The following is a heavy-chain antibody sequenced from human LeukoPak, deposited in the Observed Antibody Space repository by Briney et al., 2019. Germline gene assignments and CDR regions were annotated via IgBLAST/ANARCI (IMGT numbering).Heavy chain of an antibody. CDR2: ISSSSSYI. CDR3: ARDTYYDILTGPSRLDV. D-gene: IGHD3-9*01. V-gene: IGHV3-21*01. CDR1: GFTFSSYS. Sequence: GGSLRLSCAASGFTFSSYSMNWVRQAPGKGLEWVSSISSSSSYIYYADSVKGRFTISRDNAKKSLYLQMNSLRAEDTAVYYCARDTYYDILTGPSRLDVWGKGTTVAVSS. J-gene: IGHJ6*04.